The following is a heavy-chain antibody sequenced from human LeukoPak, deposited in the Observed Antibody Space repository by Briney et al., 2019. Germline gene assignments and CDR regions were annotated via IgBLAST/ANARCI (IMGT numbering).Heavy chain of an antibody. V-gene: IGHV3-30*02. Sequence: GGSLRLSCAAPGFTFSSFGMHWVRQAPGKGLEWVAFIQFDGNNQQYAGSVKGRFTISRDKNTLHVQMNSLRLEDTAVYYCARSWYSAFDYWGQGTLVTVAS. D-gene: IGHD2-15*01. CDR3: ARSWYSAFDY. CDR2: IQFDGNNQ. J-gene: IGHJ4*02. CDR1: GFTFSSFG.